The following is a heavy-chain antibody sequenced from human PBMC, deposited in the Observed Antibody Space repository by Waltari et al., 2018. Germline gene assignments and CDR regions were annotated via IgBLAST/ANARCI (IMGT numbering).Heavy chain of an antibody. V-gene: IGHV4-59*01. CDR2: IYYSGST. Sequence: QVQLQESGTGLVKPSETLSLPCTVSGGSISSYYWSWIRQPPGKGLEWIGYIYYSGSTNYNPSLKSRVTISVDTSKNQFSLKLSSVTAADTAVYYCARAMSSSWPIDPWGQGTLVTVSS. CDR1: GGSISSYY. CDR3: ARAMSSSWPIDP. J-gene: IGHJ5*02. D-gene: IGHD6-13*01.